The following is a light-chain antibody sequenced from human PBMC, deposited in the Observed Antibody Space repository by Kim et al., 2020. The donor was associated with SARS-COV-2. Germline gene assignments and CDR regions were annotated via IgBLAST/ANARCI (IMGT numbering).Light chain of an antibody. CDR2: EVT. J-gene: IGLJ1*01. CDR3: CSYARTSYV. V-gene: IGLV2-8*01. Sequence: QSALTQPPSASGSPGQSVTISCTGSSNDIGAYENVSWYQQHPGKAPKLMISEVTKRSSGVPDRFSGSKSGNTASLTVSGLQVEDEADYYCCSYARTSYVFGTGTKVTVL. CDR1: SNDIGAYEN.